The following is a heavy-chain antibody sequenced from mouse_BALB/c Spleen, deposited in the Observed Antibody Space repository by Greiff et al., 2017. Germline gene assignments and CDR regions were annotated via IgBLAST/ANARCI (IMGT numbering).Heavy chain of an antibody. CDR2: INPGSGGT. Sequence: QVQLQQSGAELVRPGPSVKVSCKASGYAFTNYLIEWVKQRPGQGLEWIGVINPGSGGTNYNEKFKGKATLTADKSSSTAYMQLSSLTSDDSAVYFCARKYYGNFVYAMDYWGQGTSVTVSS. CDR1: GYAFTNYL. V-gene: IGHV1-54*01. CDR3: ARKYYGNFVYAMDY. J-gene: IGHJ4*01. D-gene: IGHD2-1*01.